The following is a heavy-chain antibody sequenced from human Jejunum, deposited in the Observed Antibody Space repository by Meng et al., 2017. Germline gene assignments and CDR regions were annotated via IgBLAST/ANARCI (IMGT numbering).Heavy chain of an antibody. J-gene: IGHJ4*02. D-gene: IGHD1-26*01. V-gene: IGHV4-34*02. CDR1: GVSISGYF. CDR3: ARHEVDFDN. Sequence: QGQLPQLGAGLLKPSVTLSLTCAVYGVSISGYFWSWIRQAPGEGLEWVGEFTRGGTTNYNPSLKSRVTISADTSKNQFSLTLSSVSAADTAVYYCARHEVDFDNWGQGTLVTVSS. CDR2: FTRGGTT.